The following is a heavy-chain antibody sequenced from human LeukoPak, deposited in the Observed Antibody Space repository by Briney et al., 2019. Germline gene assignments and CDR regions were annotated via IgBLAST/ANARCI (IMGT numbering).Heavy chain of an antibody. J-gene: IGHJ6*03. CDR3: ARDRYGGGVRGVITVYYYYYMDV. CDR1: GYTFTGYY. Sequence: GASVKVSCKASGYTFTGYYMHWVRQAPGQGLEWMGWINPNSGGTNYAQKFQGRVTMTRDTSISTAYMELSRLRSDDTAVYYCARDRYGGGVRGVITVYYYYYMDVWGKGTTVTVSS. D-gene: IGHD3-10*01. V-gene: IGHV1-2*02. CDR2: INPNSGGT.